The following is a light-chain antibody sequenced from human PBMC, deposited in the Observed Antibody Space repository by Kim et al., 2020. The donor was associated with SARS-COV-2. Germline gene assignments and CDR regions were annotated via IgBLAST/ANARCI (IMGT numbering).Light chain of an antibody. CDR2: YDS. CDR1: NIGSKS. V-gene: IGLV3-21*04. Sequence: APGKTARITCGGNNIGSKSVHWYQQKPGQAPVLVIYYDSDRPSGIPERFSGSNSGNTATLTISRVEAGDEADYYCQVWDSSSLNWVFGGGTQLTVL. CDR3: QVWDSSSLNWV. J-gene: IGLJ3*02.